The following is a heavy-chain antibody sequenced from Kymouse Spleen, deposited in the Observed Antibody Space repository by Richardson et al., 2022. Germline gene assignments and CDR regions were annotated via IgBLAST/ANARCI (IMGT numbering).Heavy chain of an antibody. V-gene: IGHV3-74*01. CDR3: ARDRGTMVRGAPFYYYYGMDV. CDR2: INSDGSST. D-gene: IGHD3-10*01. J-gene: IGHJ6*02. CDR1: GFTFSSYW. Sequence: EVQLVESGGGLVQPGGSLRLSCAASGFTFSSYWMHWVRQAPGKGLVWVSRINSDGSSTSYADSVKGRFTISRDNAKNTLYLQMNSLRAEDTAVYYCARDRGTMVRGAPFYYYYGMDVWGQGTTVTVSS.